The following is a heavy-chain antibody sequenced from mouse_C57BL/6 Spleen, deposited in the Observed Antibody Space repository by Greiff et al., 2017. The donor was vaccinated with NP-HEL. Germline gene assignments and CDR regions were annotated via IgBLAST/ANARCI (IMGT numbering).Heavy chain of an antibody. CDR3: ARAVTTVVGDFDY. V-gene: IGHV1-55*01. J-gene: IGHJ2*01. CDR2: IYPGSGST. CDR1: GYTFTSYW. D-gene: IGHD1-1*01. Sequence: VQLQQPGAELVKPGASVKMSCKASGYTFTSYWITWVKQRPGQGLEWIGDIYPGSGSTNYNEKFKSKATLTVDTSSSTAYMQLSNLTSEDSAVYDRARAVTTVVGDFDYWGQGTTLTVSS.